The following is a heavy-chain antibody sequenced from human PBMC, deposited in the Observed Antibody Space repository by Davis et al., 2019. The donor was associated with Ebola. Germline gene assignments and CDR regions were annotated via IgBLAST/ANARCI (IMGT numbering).Heavy chain of an antibody. Sequence: GESLKISCAASGFTFSSYSMNWVRQAPGKGLEWVAVISYDGSNKYYADSVKGRFTISRDNSKNTLYLQMNSLRAEDTAVYYCAKEGLLWFGESNPAGWFDPWGQGTLVTVSS. CDR2: ISYDGSNK. V-gene: IGHV3-30*18. CDR1: GFTFSSYS. D-gene: IGHD3-10*01. CDR3: AKEGLLWFGESNPAGWFDP. J-gene: IGHJ5*02.